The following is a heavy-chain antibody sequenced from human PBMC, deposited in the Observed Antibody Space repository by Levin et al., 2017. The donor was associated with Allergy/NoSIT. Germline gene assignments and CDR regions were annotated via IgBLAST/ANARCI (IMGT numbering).Heavy chain of an antibody. V-gene: IGHV3-23*01. CDR1: GFTFSSYA. J-gene: IGHJ4*02. CDR3: AKEGGGSGWYSDN. CDR2: ISGSGGST. Sequence: GESLKISCAASGFTFSSYAMSWVRQAPGKGLEWVSAISGSGGSTYYADSVKGRFTISRDNSKNTLYLQMNSLRAEDTAVYYCAKEGGGSGWYSDNWGQGTLVTVSS. D-gene: IGHD6-19*01.